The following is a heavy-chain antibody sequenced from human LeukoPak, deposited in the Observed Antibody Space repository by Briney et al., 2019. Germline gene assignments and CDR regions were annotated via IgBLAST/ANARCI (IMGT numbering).Heavy chain of an antibody. CDR3: ARARDGYNYLYFDY. Sequence: PGGSLRLSCAASGFTFSSYWLHWVRQAPGKGLVWVSRIKGDGSISYADSVKGRFTISRDNAKNTLYLQMSSLRAEDTAVYYCARARDGYNYLYFDYWGQGSLVTVSS. J-gene: IGHJ4*02. D-gene: IGHD5-24*01. CDR2: IKGDGSI. V-gene: IGHV3-74*01. CDR1: GFTFSSYW.